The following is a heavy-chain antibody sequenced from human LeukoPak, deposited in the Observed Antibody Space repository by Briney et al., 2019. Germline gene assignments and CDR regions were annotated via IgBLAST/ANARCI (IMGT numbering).Heavy chain of an antibody. CDR2: ISSSSSYI. D-gene: IGHD1-7*01. V-gene: IGHV3-21*01. J-gene: IGHJ4*02. CDR3: ARYLELRAIDY. CDR1: GFNFSSYS. Sequence: GGSLRLSCAASGFNFSSYSMNWVRQAPGKGLEWVSSISSSSSYIYYADSVKGRFTISRDNAKNSLYLQMNSLRAEDTAVYYCARYLELRAIDYWGQGTLVTVSS.